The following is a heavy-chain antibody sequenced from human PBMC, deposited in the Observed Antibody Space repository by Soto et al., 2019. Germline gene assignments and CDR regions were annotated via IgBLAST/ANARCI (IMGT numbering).Heavy chain of an antibody. CDR3: AKSISGSYYGYYYYGMDV. D-gene: IGHD1-26*01. CDR2: ISGDGGST. Sequence: GGSLRLSCAASGFTFDDYAMHWVRQAPGKGLEWVSLISGDGGSTYYADSVKGRVTISRDNSKNSLYLQMNSLRTEDTALYYCAKSISGSYYGYYYYGMDVWGQGTTVTVSS. CDR1: GFTFDDYA. J-gene: IGHJ6*02. V-gene: IGHV3-43*02.